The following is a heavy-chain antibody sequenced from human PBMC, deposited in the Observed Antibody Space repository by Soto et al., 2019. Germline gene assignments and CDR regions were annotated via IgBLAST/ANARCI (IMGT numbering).Heavy chain of an antibody. D-gene: IGHD6-13*01. J-gene: IGHJ6*01. Sequence: QVQLVQSGAEVKKPGSWVKVSCKASGGTFRSYSISWVRQAPGEGLEWMGGSIPIFRTANYAQKFQGRVTITADESTSTVYMELSSLRSEDTAVYYCARGGQHRKASYNYEMDVWGQGTTVSVSS. CDR2: SIPIFRTA. V-gene: IGHV1-69*01. CDR3: ARGGQHRKASYNYEMDV. CDR1: GGTFRSYS.